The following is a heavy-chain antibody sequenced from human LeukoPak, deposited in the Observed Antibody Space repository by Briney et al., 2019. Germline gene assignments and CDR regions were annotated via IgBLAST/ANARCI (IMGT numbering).Heavy chain of an antibody. D-gene: IGHD3-22*01. CDR3: AVVIPYYFDY. V-gene: IGHV3-66*01. J-gene: IGHJ4*02. CDR2: IYSGGST. CDR1: GFTVSSNY. Sequence: GGSLRLSCAASGFTVSSNYMSWVRQAPGKGLEWVSVIYSGGSTYYADSVKGRFTISRDNSKNTLYLQMNSLRAEDTAVYYCAVVIPYYFDYWGQGTLITVSS.